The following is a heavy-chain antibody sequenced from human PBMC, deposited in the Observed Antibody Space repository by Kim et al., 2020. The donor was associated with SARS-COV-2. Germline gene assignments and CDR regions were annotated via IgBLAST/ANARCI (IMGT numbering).Heavy chain of an antibody. D-gene: IGHD3-10*01. Sequence: SETLSLTCTVSGGSISSSSYYWGWIRQPPGKGLEWIGSIYYSGSTYYNPSLKSRVTISVDTSKNQFSLKLSSVTAADTAVYYCARHYYGSGSYRYWGQGTLVTVSS. CDR2: IYYSGST. CDR1: GGSISSSSYY. CDR3: ARHYYGSGSYRY. V-gene: IGHV4-39*01. J-gene: IGHJ4*02.